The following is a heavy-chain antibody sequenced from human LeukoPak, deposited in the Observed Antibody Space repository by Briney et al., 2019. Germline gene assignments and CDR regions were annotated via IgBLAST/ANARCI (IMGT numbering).Heavy chain of an antibody. CDR2: ISSSSSYI. CDR1: GSTFSSYS. J-gene: IGHJ4*02. Sequence: GGSLRLSCAASGSTFSSYSMNWVRQAPGKGLEWVSSISSSSSYIYYADSVKGRFTISRDNAKNSLYLQMNSLRAEDTAVYYCARWYSGSWRLDYWGQGTLVTVSS. V-gene: IGHV3-21*01. CDR3: ARWYSGSWRLDY. D-gene: IGHD6-13*01.